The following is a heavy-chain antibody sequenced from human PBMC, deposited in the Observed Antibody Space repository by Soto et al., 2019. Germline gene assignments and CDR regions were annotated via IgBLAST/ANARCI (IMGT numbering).Heavy chain of an antibody. Sequence: QVQLVQSGAEEKKPGASVKVSCKASGYTFTSYAMHWVRRAPGQRLAWMGWINAGNGNTKYSQKYQGRVNITRDTSASTAYMELSSLRCEDTAVYYCARSSVVVTALDYWGQGTLVTGSS. CDR3: ARSSVVVTALDY. D-gene: IGHD2-21*02. CDR1: GYTFTSYA. CDR2: INAGNGNT. J-gene: IGHJ4*02. V-gene: IGHV1-3*05.